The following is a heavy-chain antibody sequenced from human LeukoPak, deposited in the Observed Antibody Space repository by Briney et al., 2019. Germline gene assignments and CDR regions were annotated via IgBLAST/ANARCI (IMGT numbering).Heavy chain of an antibody. D-gene: IGHD3-10*01. J-gene: IGHJ4*02. V-gene: IGHV4-39*07. CDR1: GGSISSGGYY. CDR2: IYYSGST. Sequence: SETLSLTCTVSGGSISSGGYYWSWIRQPPGRGLEWIGSIYYSGSTYYNPSLKSRVTISVDTSKNQFSLKLSSVTAADTAVYYCARGRKVAMVRGLKTSYYFDYWGQGTLVTVSS. CDR3: ARGRKVAMVRGLKTSYYFDY.